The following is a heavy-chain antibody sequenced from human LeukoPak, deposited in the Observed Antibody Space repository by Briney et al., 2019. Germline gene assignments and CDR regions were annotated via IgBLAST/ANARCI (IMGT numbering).Heavy chain of an antibody. CDR3: ARLFRIDAFDI. J-gene: IGHJ3*02. CDR2: IYYSGST. D-gene: IGHD2/OR15-2a*01. V-gene: IGHV4-59*08. CDR1: GGSISSYY. Sequence: SETLSLTCTVSGGSISSYYWSWIRQPPGKGLEWIGYIYYSGSTNYTPSLKSRVTISVDTSKNQFSLKLSSVTAADTAVYYCARLFRIDAFDIWGQGTMVTVSS.